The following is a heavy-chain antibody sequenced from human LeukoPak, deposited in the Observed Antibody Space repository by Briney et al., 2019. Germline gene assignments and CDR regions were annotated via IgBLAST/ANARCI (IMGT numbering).Heavy chain of an antibody. J-gene: IGHJ4*02. CDR3: ARDAPGRVGPQPSGDY. CDR1: GFTFSSYS. CDR2: ISSSSSYI. V-gene: IGHV3-21*01. D-gene: IGHD1-26*01. Sequence: GGSLRLSCAASGFTFSSYSMNWVRQAPGKGLEWVSSISSSSSYIYYADSVKGRFTISRDNAKNSLYLQMNSLRAEDTAVYYCARDAPGRVGPQPSGDYWGQGTLVTVSS.